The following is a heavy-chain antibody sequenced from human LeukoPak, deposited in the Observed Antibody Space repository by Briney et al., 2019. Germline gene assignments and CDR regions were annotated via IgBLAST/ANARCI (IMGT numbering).Heavy chain of an antibody. CDR2: IGPTGTDR. J-gene: IGHJ4*02. Sequence: KPGGSLRLSCAASGFTFSSCGFNWVRQPPGKGLEWVSSIGPTGTDRYYADSVRGRFTISRDNANNSMYLQMDSLRDEDTAVYYCATETIGRHYDYWGQGTLLTVSS. CDR3: ATETIGRHYDY. V-gene: IGHV3-21*01. CDR1: GFTFSSCG. D-gene: IGHD1-14*01.